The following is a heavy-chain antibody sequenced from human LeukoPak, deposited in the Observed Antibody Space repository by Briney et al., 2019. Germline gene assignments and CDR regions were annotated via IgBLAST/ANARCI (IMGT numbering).Heavy chain of an antibody. J-gene: IGHJ3*02. D-gene: IGHD2-2*02. CDR1: GFTFSSYA. CDR3: AKGHCSSTSCYTRGAFDI. Sequence: GGSLRLSCAAPGFTFSSYAMSWVRQAPGKGLEWVSAISGSGGSTYYADSVKGRFTISRDNSKNTLYLQMNSLRAEDTAVYYCAKGHCSSTSCYTRGAFDIWGQGTMVTVSS. V-gene: IGHV3-23*01. CDR2: ISGSGGST.